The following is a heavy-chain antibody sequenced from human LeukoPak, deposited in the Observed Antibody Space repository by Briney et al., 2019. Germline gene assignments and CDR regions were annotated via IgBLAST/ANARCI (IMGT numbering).Heavy chain of an antibody. D-gene: IGHD3-10*01. CDR2: ICSSGNT. Sequence: SETLSLTCTVSGASISDYCWSWVRQPAGKELEYIGRICSSGNTNHNPSLQSRVTMSVDTSRNQFSLKLRSVIAADTAVYFGARYYYKAFEDWGQGTLVTVSS. CDR1: GASISDYC. CDR3: ARYYYKAFED. V-gene: IGHV4-4*07. J-gene: IGHJ4*02.